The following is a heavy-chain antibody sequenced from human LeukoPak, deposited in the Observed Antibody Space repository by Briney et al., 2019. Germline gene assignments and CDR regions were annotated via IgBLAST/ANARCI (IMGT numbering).Heavy chain of an antibody. D-gene: IGHD6-19*01. CDR3: ARAVAGVTVDY. CDR2: IYYSGST. V-gene: IGHV4-39*07. Sequence: PSDTLSLTCTVSGGSISSSSYYWGWIRQPPGKGLEWIGSIYYSGSTYYNPSLKSRVTISVDTSKNQFSLKLSSVTAADTAVYYCARAVAGVTVDYWGQGTLVTVSS. J-gene: IGHJ4*02. CDR1: GGSISSSSYY.